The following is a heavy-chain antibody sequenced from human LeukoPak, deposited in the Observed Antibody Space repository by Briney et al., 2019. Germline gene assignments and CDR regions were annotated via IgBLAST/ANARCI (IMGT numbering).Heavy chain of an antibody. CDR3: AREWRTRGFRSGWHIHFDF. D-gene: IGHD6-19*01. Sequence: PGGSLRLSCAASGFTFSSYSMNWVRQAPGKGLERVSSISSSSSYIYYADSVKGRFTISRDNAKNSLYLQMNSLRAEDTAVYYCAREWRTRGFRSGWHIHFDFWGQGTLVTVSS. V-gene: IGHV3-21*01. CDR1: GFTFSSYS. CDR2: ISSSSSYI. J-gene: IGHJ4*02.